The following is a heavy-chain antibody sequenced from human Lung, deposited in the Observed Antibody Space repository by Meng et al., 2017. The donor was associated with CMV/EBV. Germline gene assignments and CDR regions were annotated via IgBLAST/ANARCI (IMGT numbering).Heavy chain of an antibody. J-gene: IGHJ1*01. CDR1: GDSITNHNG. Sequence: QLRDAGTAVVKPSETLSLSRAVSGDSITNHNGWAWVRQPPGKGLEWIGEIPHRGSSAYNPSLKSRVSMSIDKSKNQFSLKLTFVTAADTAVYHWLRRSSGSVWGQGTLVTVSS. V-gene: IGHV4-4*02. CDR3: LRRSSGSV. D-gene: IGHD3-10*01. CDR2: IPHRGSS.